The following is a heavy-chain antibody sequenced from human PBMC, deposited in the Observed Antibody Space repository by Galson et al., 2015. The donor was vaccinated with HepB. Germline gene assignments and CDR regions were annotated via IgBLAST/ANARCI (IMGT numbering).Heavy chain of an antibody. CDR2: INPNSGGT. J-gene: IGHJ4*02. Sequence: SVKVSCKASGYTFTGYYMHWVRQAPGQGLEWMGWINPNSGGTNYAQKFQGRVTMTRDTSISTAYMELSSVTAADTAVYYCARAPFGTFDYWGQGTLVTVSS. D-gene: IGHD1-1*01. V-gene: IGHV1-2*02. CDR1: GYTFTGYY. CDR3: ARAPFGTFDY.